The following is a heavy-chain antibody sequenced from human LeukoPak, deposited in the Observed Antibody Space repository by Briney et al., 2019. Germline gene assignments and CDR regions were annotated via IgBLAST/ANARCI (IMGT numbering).Heavy chain of an antibody. CDR3: ARVGRSGWTVDY. CDR1: GLDVSTYS. V-gene: IGHV3-21*01. D-gene: IGHD6-19*01. Sequence: GGSLRLSCAASGLDVSTYSIDWVPQAPGEGLGWVSYISSSSIHIYHADSVTGRFTISRDHAKNSLHLQMNSLRAEDTAVYYCARVGRSGWTVDYWGQGTLVTVSS. CDR2: ISSSSIHI. J-gene: IGHJ4*02.